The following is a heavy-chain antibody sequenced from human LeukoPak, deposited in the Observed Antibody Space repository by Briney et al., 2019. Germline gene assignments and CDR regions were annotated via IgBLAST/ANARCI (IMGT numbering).Heavy chain of an antibody. CDR2: ISSSSNII. Sequence: RTGGSLRLSCAASGFTVTSNYMNWVRQPPGKGLQWVSYISSSSNIIYYADSVKGRFTISRDNAKNSLFLQMNSLRAEDTAVYYCARDFAREFTIDYWGQGTLVTVSS. J-gene: IGHJ4*02. D-gene: IGHD3-10*01. CDR3: ARDFAREFTIDY. V-gene: IGHV3-48*01. CDR1: GFTVTSNY.